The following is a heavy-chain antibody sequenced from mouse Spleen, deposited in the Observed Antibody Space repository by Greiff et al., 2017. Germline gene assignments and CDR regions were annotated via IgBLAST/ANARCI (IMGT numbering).Heavy chain of an antibody. CDR1: GYTFTDYY. CDR2: INPYNGGT. Sequence: VQLQQSGPVLVKPGASVKMSCKASGYTFTDYYMNWVKQSHGKSLEWIGVINPYNGGTSYNQKFKGKATLTVDKSSSTAYMELNSLTSEDSAVYYCARGTMITTGFAYWGQGTLVTVSA. J-gene: IGHJ3*01. CDR3: ARGTMITTGFAY. V-gene: IGHV1-19*01. D-gene: IGHD2-4*01.